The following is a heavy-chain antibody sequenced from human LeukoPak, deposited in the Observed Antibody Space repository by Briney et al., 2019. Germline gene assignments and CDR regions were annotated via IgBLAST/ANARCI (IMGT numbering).Heavy chain of an antibody. V-gene: IGHV1-69*06. CDR2: IIPIFGTA. D-gene: IGHD2-21*02. CDR3: ARDLRAYCGGDCYVPYY. Sequence: ASVKVSCKASGGTFSSYAISWVRQAPGQGLEWMGGIIPIFGTANYAQKFQGRVTITADKSTSTAYMELSSLRSEDTAVYYCARDLRAYCGGDCYVPYYWGQGTLVTVSS. CDR1: GGTFSSYA. J-gene: IGHJ4*02.